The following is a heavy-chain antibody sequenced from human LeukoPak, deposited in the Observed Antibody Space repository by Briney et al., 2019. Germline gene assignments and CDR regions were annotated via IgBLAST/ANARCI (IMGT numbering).Heavy chain of an antibody. Sequence: PGGSLRLSCAASGFTFSSYGMHWVRQAPGKGLEWVAFILYDGSNKYYADSVKARFTLSRDNSKNTMYLQMNTLRAEDTAVYYCATGYSSGWYGRLDYWGQGTLVTVSS. CDR2: ILYDGSNK. CDR1: GFTFSSYG. J-gene: IGHJ4*02. CDR3: ATGYSSGWYGRLDY. D-gene: IGHD6-19*01. V-gene: IGHV3-30*02.